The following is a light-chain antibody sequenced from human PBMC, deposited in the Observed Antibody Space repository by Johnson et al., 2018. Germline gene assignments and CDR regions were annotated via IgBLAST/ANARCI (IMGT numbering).Light chain of an antibody. V-gene: IGLV1-51*02. CDR3: GTWDSSLSAGNG. Sequence: QSVLTQPPSVSAAPGQKVTISCSGSSSTIGNNYVSWYQQLPGTAPKLLIYETNKRPSGIPARFSGSKSGTSATLGITALPTGDEADDYRGTWDSSLSAGNGFGTGTKVTVL. CDR2: ETN. J-gene: IGLJ1*01. CDR1: SSTIGNNY.